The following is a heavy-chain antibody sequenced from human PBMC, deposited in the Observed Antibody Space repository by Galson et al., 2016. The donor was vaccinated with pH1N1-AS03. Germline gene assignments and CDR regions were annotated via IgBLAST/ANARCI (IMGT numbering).Heavy chain of an antibody. Sequence: SETLSLTCAVSGGSVSDNNWWSWVRQPPGKGLEWIGEVYRSGSTNYNPSLKSRVTISLDKSKNQLSLKLSSVTAADTAVYFCARLYDVWSGYPSFDYWGQGTLATVSS. D-gene: IGHD3-3*01. CDR3: ARLYDVWSGYPSFDY. CDR2: VYRSGST. CDR1: GGSVSDNNW. J-gene: IGHJ4*02. V-gene: IGHV4-4*02.